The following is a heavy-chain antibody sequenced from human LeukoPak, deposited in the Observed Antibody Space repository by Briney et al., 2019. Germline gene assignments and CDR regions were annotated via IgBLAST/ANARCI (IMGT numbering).Heavy chain of an antibody. CDR2: INPNSGGT. D-gene: IGHD5-18*01. CDR3: ARYIGYSYGYNY. J-gene: IGHJ4*02. Sequence: ASVKVSCKASGYTFTGYYMHWVRQAPGQGLEWMGWINPNSGGTNYAQKFQGRLIMTRDTSISIAYMELSRLRSDDTAVYYCARYIGYSYGYNYWGQGTLVTVSS. CDR1: GYTFTGYY. V-gene: IGHV1-2*02.